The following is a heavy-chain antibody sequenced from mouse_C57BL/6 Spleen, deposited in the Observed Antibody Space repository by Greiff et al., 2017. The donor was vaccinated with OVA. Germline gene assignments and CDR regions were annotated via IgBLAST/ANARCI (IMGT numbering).Heavy chain of an antibody. CDR1: GYTFTSYW. CDR2: IYPGSGST. Sequence: QVQLQQPGAELVKPGASVKMSCKASGYTFTSYWITWLKQRPGQGLEWIGDIYPGSGSTNYNEKFKSKATLTVDTSSSTAYMQLSSLTSEDSAVYYCAREEGLRLRFAYWGQGTLVTVSA. J-gene: IGHJ3*01. CDR3: AREEGLRLRFAY. V-gene: IGHV1-55*01. D-gene: IGHD2-4*01.